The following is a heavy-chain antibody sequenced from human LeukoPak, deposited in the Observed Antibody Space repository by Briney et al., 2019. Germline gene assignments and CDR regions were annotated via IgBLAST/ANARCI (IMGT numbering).Heavy chain of an antibody. CDR2: ICYDGSDK. Sequence: GGSLRLSCAASGFTFGTYGMHWVRQAPGKGLEWVAIICYDGSDKYYADSVKGRFTISRDNSKNTMYLQMSSLRAEDTAMYFCARVPCTCGSCKPYYYYGMDVWGEGNTVTDSA. V-gene: IGHV3-33*08. J-gene: IGHJ6*04. CDR1: GFTFGTYG. D-gene: IGHD2-8*02. CDR3: ARVPCTCGSCKPYYYYGMDV.